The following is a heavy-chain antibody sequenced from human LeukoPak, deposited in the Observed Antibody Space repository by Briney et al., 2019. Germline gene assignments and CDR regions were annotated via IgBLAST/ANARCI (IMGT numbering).Heavy chain of an antibody. Sequence: GGSLRLSCAASGFTFSSYGMHWVRQAPGKGLEWVTVISYDGSRKSYADSVKGRFTISRDNAKNTLYLQMNSLRAEDTAVYYCARPGGSDFWSGYWTYYFDYWGQGTLVTVSS. D-gene: IGHD3-3*01. CDR3: ARPGGSDFWSGYWTYYFDY. J-gene: IGHJ4*02. CDR2: ISYDGSRK. V-gene: IGHV3-30*03. CDR1: GFTFSSYG.